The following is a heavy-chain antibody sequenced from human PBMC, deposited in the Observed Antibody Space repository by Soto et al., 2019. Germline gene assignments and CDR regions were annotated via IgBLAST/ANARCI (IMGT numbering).Heavy chain of an antibody. V-gene: IGHV3-23*01. Sequence: GSLRLSCAASGFTFSSYAMSWVRQAPGKGLEWVSAISGSGGSTYYADSVKGRFTISRDNSKNTLYLQMNSLRAEDTAVYYCAKDGPFRFDTVQLVDYWGQGTLVTVSS. CDR2: ISGSGGST. CDR3: AKDGPFRFDTVQLVDY. J-gene: IGHJ4*02. CDR1: GFTFSSYA. D-gene: IGHD3-10*01.